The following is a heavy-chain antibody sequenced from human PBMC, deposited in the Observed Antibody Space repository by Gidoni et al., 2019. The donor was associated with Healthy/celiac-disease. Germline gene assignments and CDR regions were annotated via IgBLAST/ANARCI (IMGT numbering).Heavy chain of an antibody. D-gene: IGHD5-18*01. J-gene: IGHJ4*02. CDR3: ARDSGRAAMEDFDY. CDR1: GGTFSSYA. CDR2: IIPILGIA. Sequence: QVQLVQSGAEVKKPGSSVKVSCKAPGGTFSSYAISWVRQAPGQGLEWMGRIIPILGIANYAQKFQGRVTITADKSTSTAYMELSSLRSEDTAVYYCARDSGRAAMEDFDYWGQGTLVTVSS. V-gene: IGHV1-69*09.